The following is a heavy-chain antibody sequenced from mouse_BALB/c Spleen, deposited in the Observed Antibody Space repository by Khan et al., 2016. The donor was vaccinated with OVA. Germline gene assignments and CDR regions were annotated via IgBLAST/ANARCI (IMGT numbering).Heavy chain of an antibody. CDR2: ITPINGGT. J-gene: IGHJ3*01. D-gene: IGHD3-1*01. Sequence: QVQLQQSGTELVKPGASVRLSCKASGYTFTSYQMYWVKQRPGQGLEWIGEITPINGGTNFNEKFKSKATLTVDESSSTAFMQLSSLTSEDSAVYYCIRGGYGGFAYWGQGTLVTVSA. V-gene: IGHV1-53*01. CDR3: IRGGYGGFAY. CDR1: GYTFTSYQ.